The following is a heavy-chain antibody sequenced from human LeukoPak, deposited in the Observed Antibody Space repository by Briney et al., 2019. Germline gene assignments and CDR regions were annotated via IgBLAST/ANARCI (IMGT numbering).Heavy chain of an antibody. J-gene: IGHJ6*02. V-gene: IGHV4-34*01. CDR2: INHSATT. Sequence: SETLSLTCVVSGASFNYYYWSWIRQPPGRGLEWIGEINHSATTNYNPSLMSRVTISVDTSKNQFSLKLNSVTAADTAVYYCAGGGSGSGTYLRPTYYYYYGMDVWGQGTAVTVSS. CDR3: AGGGSGSGTYLRPTYYYYYGMDV. D-gene: IGHD3-10*01. CDR1: GASFNYYY.